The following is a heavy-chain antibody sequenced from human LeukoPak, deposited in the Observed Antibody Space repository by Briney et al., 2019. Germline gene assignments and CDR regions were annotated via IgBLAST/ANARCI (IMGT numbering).Heavy chain of an antibody. J-gene: IGHJ3*02. D-gene: IGHD6-19*01. CDR3: ARRSVVAGLGAFDI. CDR2: IYYSGST. Sequence: PSETLSLTCTVSGGSISSSSYYWGWIRQPPGTGLEWIGSIYYSGSTYYNPSLKSRVTISVDTSKNQFSLKLSSVTAADTAVYYCARRSVVAGLGAFDIWGQGTMVTVSS. CDR1: GGSISSSSYY. V-gene: IGHV4-39*01.